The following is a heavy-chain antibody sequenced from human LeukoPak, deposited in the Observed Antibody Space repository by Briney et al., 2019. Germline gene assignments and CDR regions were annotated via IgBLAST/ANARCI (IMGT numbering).Heavy chain of an antibody. D-gene: IGHD3-10*01. CDR2: INSDWSST. V-gene: IGHV3-74*01. CDR3: VRGSGSYYNFDY. Sequence: GGSLRLSCAASGFTFSSYWMHWVRQAPGKGLVWVSRINSDWSSTSYADSVKGRFTISRDNAKNTLYLQMNSLRAEDTAVYYCVRGSGSYYNFDYWGQGTLVTVSS. CDR1: GFTFSSYW. J-gene: IGHJ4*02.